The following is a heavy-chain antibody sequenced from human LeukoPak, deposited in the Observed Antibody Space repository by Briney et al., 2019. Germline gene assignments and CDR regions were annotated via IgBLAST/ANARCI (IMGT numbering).Heavy chain of an antibody. V-gene: IGHV5-51*01. D-gene: IGHD5-18*01. CDR3: AAASAYSYGSFDY. CDR2: IYPGDSDT. CDR1: GYNFNTYW. J-gene: IGHJ4*02. Sequence: GESLKISCKGSGYNFNTYWIGWVRQMPGKGLEWMGIIYPGDSDTKHSPSFQGQVTISADKSISTAYLQWSSLKASDTAMYYCAAASAYSYGSFDYWGQGTLVTVSS.